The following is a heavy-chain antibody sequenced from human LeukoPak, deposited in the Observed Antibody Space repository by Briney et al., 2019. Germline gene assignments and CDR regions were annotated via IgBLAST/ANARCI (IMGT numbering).Heavy chain of an antibody. D-gene: IGHD6-6*01. Sequence: PGGSLRLSCAASGFTFSSYAMSWVRQAPGKGLEWVSTISTNGAATYYTDSVKGRFTISRDNSKNTLFLQMNSLRAEDTAIYYCAKGQSTIATRSFDSWGQGTLVTVSS. J-gene: IGHJ4*02. CDR2: ISTNGAAT. CDR3: AKGQSTIATRSFDS. V-gene: IGHV3-23*01. CDR1: GFTFSSYA.